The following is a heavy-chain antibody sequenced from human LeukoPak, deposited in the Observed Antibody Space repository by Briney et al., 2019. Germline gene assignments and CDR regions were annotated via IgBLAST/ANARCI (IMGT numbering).Heavy chain of an antibody. CDR3: ARGNYRNYYYGMDV. J-gene: IGHJ6*04. Sequence: SETLSLTCTVSGGSISSGDYYWSWIRQPPGKGLEWIGYIYYSGSTYYNPSLKSRVTISVDTSKNQFSLKLSSVTAADTAVYYCARGNYRNYYYGMDVWDKGTTVTVSS. V-gene: IGHV4-30-4*01. CDR1: GGSISSGDYY. CDR2: IYYSGST. D-gene: IGHD3-10*01.